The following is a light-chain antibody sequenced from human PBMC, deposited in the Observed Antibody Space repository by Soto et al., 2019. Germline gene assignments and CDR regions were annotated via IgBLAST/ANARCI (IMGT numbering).Light chain of an antibody. J-gene: IGLJ2*01. Sequence: QSALAQPASVSGSPGQSITISCAGTNRDVGGYNYVSWYQQYPGKAPKLIIYEVTYRPSGVSNRFSGSKSGNTASLTISGLQEEDEADYYCSSYSSSSALDVIFGGGTQLTVL. CDR2: EVT. CDR1: NRDVGGYNY. V-gene: IGLV2-14*01. CDR3: SSYSSSSALDVI.